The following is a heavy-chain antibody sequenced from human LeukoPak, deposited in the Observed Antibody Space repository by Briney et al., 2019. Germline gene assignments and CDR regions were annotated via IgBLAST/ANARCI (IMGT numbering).Heavy chain of an antibody. Sequence: PSETLSLTCTVSGYSISSGYYWGWIRQPPGKGLEWIGRTYTGGSTNYNPSLKRRITMSVDTSTNQFSLNLISVTAADTAVYYCARDLPWSVYSCDIWGQGTMVTVSS. V-gene: IGHV4-38-2*02. J-gene: IGHJ3*02. CDR1: GYSISSGYY. CDR3: ARDLPWSVYSCDI. CDR2: TYTGGST. D-gene: IGHD5/OR15-5a*01.